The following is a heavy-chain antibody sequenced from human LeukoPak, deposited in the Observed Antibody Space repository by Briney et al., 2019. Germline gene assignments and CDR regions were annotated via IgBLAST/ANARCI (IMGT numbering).Heavy chain of an antibody. V-gene: IGHV4-38-2*02. Sequence: SETLSLTCTVSGYSISSGYYWGWIRQPPGKGLEWIGYIYYSGSTNYNPSLKSRVTISVDTSKNQFSLELSSVTAADTAVYYCARAAWFGEVPFDYWGQGTLVTVSS. J-gene: IGHJ4*02. CDR2: IYYSGST. CDR3: ARAAWFGEVPFDY. D-gene: IGHD3-10*01. CDR1: GYSISSGYY.